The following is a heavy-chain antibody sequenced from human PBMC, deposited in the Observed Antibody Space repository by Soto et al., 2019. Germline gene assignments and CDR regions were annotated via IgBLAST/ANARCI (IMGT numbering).Heavy chain of an antibody. CDR2: TYYRSKWYN. D-gene: IGHD2-15*01. J-gene: IGHJ6*02. CDR3: ARGPQGYCSGGSCGMDV. Sequence: PSQTLSLTCAISGDSVSSNSAAWNWIRQSPSRGLEWLGRTYYRSKWYNDYAVPVKSRITINPDTSKNQFSLRLNSVTPEDTAVYYCARGPQGYCSGGSCGMDVWGQGTTVTVSS. V-gene: IGHV6-1*01. CDR1: GDSVSSNSAA.